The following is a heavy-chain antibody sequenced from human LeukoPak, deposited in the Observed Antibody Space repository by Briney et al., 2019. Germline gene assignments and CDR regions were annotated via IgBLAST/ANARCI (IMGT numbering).Heavy chain of an antibody. J-gene: IGHJ4*02. CDR2: INAGNGNT. V-gene: IGHV1-3*01. Sequence: ASVKVSCKASGYTFTSYAMHWVRQAPGQRLEWMGWINAGNGNTKYSQKFQGRVTITRDTSASTAYMELSSLRSEDTAVYYCARERVIAVAGPRGFFGYWGQGTLVTVSS. CDR3: ARERVIAVAGPRGFFGY. CDR1: GYTFTSYA. D-gene: IGHD6-19*01.